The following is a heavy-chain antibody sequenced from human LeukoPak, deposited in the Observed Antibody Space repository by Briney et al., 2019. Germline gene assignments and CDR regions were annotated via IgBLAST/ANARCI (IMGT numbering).Heavy chain of an antibody. CDR2: IRSNGDTA. CDR1: GFTFSRIA. V-gene: IGHV3-23*01. D-gene: IGHD7-27*01. CDR3: ARGTGAYFYRMDV. J-gene: IGHJ6*02. Sequence: GGSLRLSCAASGFTFSRIAMTWVRQAPGKGLEWVSTIRSNGDTAYNADSVRGRFAISRDNSKNTLYLQMNSLRAEDTAVYYCARGTGAYFYRMDVWGQGTTVTVSS.